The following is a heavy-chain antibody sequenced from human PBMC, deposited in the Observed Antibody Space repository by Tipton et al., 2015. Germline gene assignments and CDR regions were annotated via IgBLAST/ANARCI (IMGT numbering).Heavy chain of an antibody. Sequence: TLSLTCTVSGDSISHYYWSWIRQPPRKGLEWIGYIYYSGSTNYNPSLQSRVTISVDTSQNQFSRKLSSVTAADTAVYYCARLVGYYFDYWGQGTLVTVSS. V-gene: IGHV4-59*08. D-gene: IGHD2-2*01. J-gene: IGHJ4*02. CDR2: IYYSGST. CDR3: ARLVGYYFDY. CDR1: GDSISHYY.